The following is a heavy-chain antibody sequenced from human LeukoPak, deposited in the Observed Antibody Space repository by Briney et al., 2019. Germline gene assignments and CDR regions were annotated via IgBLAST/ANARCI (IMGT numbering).Heavy chain of an antibody. Sequence: PSETLSLTCTVYGGSFSGYYWHWIRQPPGKGLEWIGEINHSGSTNYNPSLKSRVTISVDTSKNQFSLQLSSVTAADTAVYYCARIGGSYSSYWGQGTLVTVSS. J-gene: IGHJ4*02. V-gene: IGHV4-34*01. D-gene: IGHD1-26*01. CDR3: ARIGGSYSSY. CDR2: INHSGST. CDR1: GGSFSGYY.